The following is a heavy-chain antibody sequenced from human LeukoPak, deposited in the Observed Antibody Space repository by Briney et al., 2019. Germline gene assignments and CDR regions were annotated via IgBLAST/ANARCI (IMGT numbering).Heavy chain of an antibody. CDR3: AKNWDRLDS. V-gene: IGHV3-30*18. Sequence: GGSLRLSCAASGFTFSSYGIHWVRQAPGKGLEWVALISYDGSDKYYADSVKGRFTISRDNSKNTLSLQMSSLRQEDTAVYYCAKNWDRLDSWGQGTLVTVSS. J-gene: IGHJ4*02. CDR1: GFTFSSYG. D-gene: IGHD1-14*01. CDR2: ISYDGSDK.